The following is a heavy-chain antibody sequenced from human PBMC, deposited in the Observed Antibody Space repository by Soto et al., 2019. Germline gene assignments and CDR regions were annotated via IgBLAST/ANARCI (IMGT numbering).Heavy chain of an antibody. CDR1: GYTFTSYG. CDR2: ISAYNGNT. D-gene: IGHD6-13*01. CDR3: ARDRTPIVAAAGVGWLDP. Sequence: ASVKVSCKASGYTFTSYGISWVRQAPGQGLEWMGWISAYNGNTNYAQKLQGRVTMTTDTSTSTAYMELRSLRSDDTAVYYCARDRTPIVAAAGVGWLDPWGQGTLVTVSS. J-gene: IGHJ5*02. V-gene: IGHV1-18*04.